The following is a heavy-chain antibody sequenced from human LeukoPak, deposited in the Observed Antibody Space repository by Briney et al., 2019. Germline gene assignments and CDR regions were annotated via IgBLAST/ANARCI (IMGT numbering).Heavy chain of an antibody. D-gene: IGHD3-16*01. Sequence: GGSLRLSCAASGFTFSSYEMNWVRQAPGKGLEWVSYISSSGSTIYYADSVKGRFTISRDNAKNSLYLQMNSLRAEDTAVYYCTRDGSNGYHPLGWFDYWGQGTLVTVSS. V-gene: IGHV3-48*03. CDR3: TRDGSNGYHPLGWFDY. CDR1: GFTFSSYE. CDR2: ISSSGSTI. J-gene: IGHJ4*02.